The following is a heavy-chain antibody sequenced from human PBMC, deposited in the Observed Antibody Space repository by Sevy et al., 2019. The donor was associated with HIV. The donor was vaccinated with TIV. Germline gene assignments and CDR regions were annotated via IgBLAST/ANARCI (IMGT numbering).Heavy chain of an antibody. J-gene: IGHJ5*02. D-gene: IGHD3-3*01. CDR1: GGSISSYY. CDR2: IYYSGST. CDR3: AREYRRPYYDFWSGYYAASSFNWFDP. V-gene: IGHV4-59*01. Sequence: SETLSLTCTVSGGSISSYYWSWIRQPPGKGLEWIGYIYYSGSTNYNPSLKSRVTISVDTSKNQISLKLRSVTAADTAVYYCAREYRRPYYDFWSGYYAASSFNWFDPWGQGTLVTVSS.